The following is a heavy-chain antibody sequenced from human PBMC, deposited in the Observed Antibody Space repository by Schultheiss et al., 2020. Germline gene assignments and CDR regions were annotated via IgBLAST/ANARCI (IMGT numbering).Heavy chain of an antibody. J-gene: IGHJ6*02. CDR3: ARGDVVVPAAKTLTYYYYGMDV. CDR2: ISGSGSTI. V-gene: IGHV3-48*03. Sequence: GGSLRLSCAASGFTFSTYEMTWVRQAPGRGLDWVSYISGSGSTIYYADSVKGRFTISRDNAKNSLYLQMNSLRAEDTAVYYCARGDVVVPAAKTLTYYYYGMDVWGQGTTVTVSS. D-gene: IGHD2-2*01. CDR1: GFTFSTYE.